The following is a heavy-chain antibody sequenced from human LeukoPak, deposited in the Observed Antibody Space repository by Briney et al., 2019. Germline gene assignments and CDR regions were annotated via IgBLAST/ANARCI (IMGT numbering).Heavy chain of an antibody. CDR3: ARHGYCSSTSCYTDFDY. V-gene: IGHV3-7*01. CDR1: GFTFSSYW. CDR2: IKQDGGEK. Sequence: GGSLRLSCAASGFTFSSYWMSWVRQAPGKGLEWVANIKQDGGEKYYVDSVKGRFTISRDNAKNSLYLQMNSLRAEDTAVYYCARHGYCSSTSCYTDFDYWGQGTLVTVSS. J-gene: IGHJ4*02. D-gene: IGHD2-2*02.